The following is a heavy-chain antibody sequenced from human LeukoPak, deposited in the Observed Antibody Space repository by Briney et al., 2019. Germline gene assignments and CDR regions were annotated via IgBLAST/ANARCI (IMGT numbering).Heavy chain of an antibody. D-gene: IGHD2-2*01. CDR3: ARQCGSSICPFDY. J-gene: IGHJ4*02. CDR2: MNPNSGHT. V-gene: IGHV1-8*03. Sequence: GATVKVSCKASGYTFTSYDINWVRQATGQGLEWMGWMNPNSGHTGYAQKFQGRVTITRNTSISTAYMELSSLRSDGTAVYYCARQCGSSICPFDYWGQGTLVTVSS. CDR1: GYTFTSYD.